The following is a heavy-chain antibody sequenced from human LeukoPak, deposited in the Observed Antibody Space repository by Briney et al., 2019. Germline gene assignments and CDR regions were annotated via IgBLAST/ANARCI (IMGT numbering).Heavy chain of an antibody. J-gene: IGHJ4*02. Sequence: SETLSLTCAVYGGSFSGYYWSWIRQPPGKGLEWIGEINHSGSTNYNPSLKSRVTISVDTSKNQFSLKLRSGTAAYTALYYITRKRKFDCWGQGTLVTVSS. CDR1: GGSFSGYY. CDR2: INHSGST. CDR3: TRKRKFDC. V-gene: IGHV4-34*01.